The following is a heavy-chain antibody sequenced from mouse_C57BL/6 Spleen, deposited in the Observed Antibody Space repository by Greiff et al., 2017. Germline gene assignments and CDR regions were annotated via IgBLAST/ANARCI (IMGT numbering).Heavy chain of an antibody. D-gene: IGHD1-1*01. V-gene: IGHV1-15*01. Sequence: VQLQQSGAELVRPGASVTLSCKASGYTFTDYEMHWVKQTPVHGLEWIGAIDPETGGTAYNQKFKGKAILTADKSSSTAYMELRSLTSEDSAVYYCTRNYGSSYGEGFAYWGQGTLVTVSA. CDR2: IDPETGGT. CDR3: TRNYGSSYGEGFAY. J-gene: IGHJ3*01. CDR1: GYTFTDYE.